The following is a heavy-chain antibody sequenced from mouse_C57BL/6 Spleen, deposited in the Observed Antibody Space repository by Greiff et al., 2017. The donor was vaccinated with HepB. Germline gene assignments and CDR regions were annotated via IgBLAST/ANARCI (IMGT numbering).Heavy chain of an antibody. CDR2: INPNCGTT. CDR3: DRCYSSSLWSLDV. V-gene: IGHV1-39*01. CDR1: GYSFTDYN. J-gene: IGHJ1*03. Sequence: EVQLQQSGPELVKPGASVKISCKASGYSFTDYNMNWVKQSHGKSLEWIGVINPNCGTTSYNQKFKGKATVTVDQSSSTAYMQLNSLTSEDSAFYDYDRCYSSSLWSLDVWGTGTTVTVSS. D-gene: IGHD1-1*01.